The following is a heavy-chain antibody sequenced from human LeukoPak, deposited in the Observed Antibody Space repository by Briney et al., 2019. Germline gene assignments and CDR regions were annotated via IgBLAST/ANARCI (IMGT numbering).Heavy chain of an antibody. Sequence: GGSLRLFWAASGFTFSSYIMNGVREAPGKGLEGVSSISSSSSYIYYVDSVKGRFPISRDNATTSLYLQMNSLRAEDTAVYYCARDMDYYDSSEYFDLWGRGTLVTVSS. CDR3: ARDMDYYDSSEYFDL. V-gene: IGHV3-21*01. CDR2: ISSSSSYI. D-gene: IGHD3-22*01. J-gene: IGHJ2*01. CDR1: GFTFSSYI.